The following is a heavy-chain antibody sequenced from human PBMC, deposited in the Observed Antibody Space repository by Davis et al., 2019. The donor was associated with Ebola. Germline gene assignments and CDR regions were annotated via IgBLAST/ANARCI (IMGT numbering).Heavy chain of an antibody. CDR1: GDSMSDYY. D-gene: IGHD2-15*01. V-gene: IGHV4-59*01. Sequence: SETLSLTCTVSGDSMSDYYYNWIRQPPGRGLEWIGNIYYSGTTNLNPSLKSRVTISVDTSNNQFSLKLSSVTAADTAMYYCAGPKRVAFDYWGQGILVTVSS. J-gene: IGHJ4*02. CDR3: AGPKRVAFDY. CDR2: IYYSGTT.